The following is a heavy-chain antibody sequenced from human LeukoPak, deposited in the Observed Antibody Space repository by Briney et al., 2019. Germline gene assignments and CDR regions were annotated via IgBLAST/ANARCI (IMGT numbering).Heavy chain of an antibody. V-gene: IGHV3-30*04. Sequence: GGSLRLSCAASGFTFSSYAMHWVRQAPGKGLEWVAVISYDGRNKYYAESVKGRFTISRDNSKNTLYLQMNSLRAEDTAVYYCARGVAMVLGVIPLPANYWGQGTLVTVSS. CDR1: GFTFSSYA. CDR2: ISYDGRNK. D-gene: IGHD3-10*01. J-gene: IGHJ4*02. CDR3: ARGVAMVLGVIPLPANY.